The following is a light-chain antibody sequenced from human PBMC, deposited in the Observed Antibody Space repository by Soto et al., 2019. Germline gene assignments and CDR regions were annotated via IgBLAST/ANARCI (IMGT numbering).Light chain of an antibody. Sequence: DIQMTQSPSTLSASVGDRVTITCRSSQSINSWLAWYQQKPGKAPKLLIYKASSLESGVPSRFSGSGSGTDFTLTISSLQPEDFATYYCQQSYSTPSITFGQGTRLEIK. CDR3: QQSYSTPSIT. CDR1: QSINSW. J-gene: IGKJ5*01. V-gene: IGKV1-5*03. CDR2: KAS.